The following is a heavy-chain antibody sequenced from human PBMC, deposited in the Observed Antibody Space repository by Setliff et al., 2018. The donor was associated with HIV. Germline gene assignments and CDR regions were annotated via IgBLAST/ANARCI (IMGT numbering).Heavy chain of an antibody. V-gene: IGHV3-33*01. D-gene: IGHD5-18*01. J-gene: IGHJ4*02. Sequence: GGSLRLSCTASGFTFSSYGMHWVRQAPGKGLEWVAVIWSDGSNKYYADSVKGRFTISRDNSKNTLYLQMNSLRAEDTAVYYCARGRRQVLWIPDFWGQGTLVTVSS. CDR2: IWSDGSNK. CDR3: ARGRRQVLWIPDF. CDR1: GFTFSSYG.